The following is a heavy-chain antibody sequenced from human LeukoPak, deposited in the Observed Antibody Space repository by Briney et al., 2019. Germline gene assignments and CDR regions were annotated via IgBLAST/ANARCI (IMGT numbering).Heavy chain of an antibody. CDR1: GYSFTNYW. D-gene: IGHD6-13*01. J-gene: IGHJ4*02. CDR3: VRHGSTVTAAAIDY. CDR2: IYPSDSDT. V-gene: IGHV5-51*01. Sequence: GESLKISCKGSGYSFTNYWIGWVCQMPGKGLEWMGIIYPSDSDTRYGPAFQGQATISADKSIRTAYLQWSSLKASDTAIYYCVRHGSTVTAAAIDYWGQGTLVTVSS.